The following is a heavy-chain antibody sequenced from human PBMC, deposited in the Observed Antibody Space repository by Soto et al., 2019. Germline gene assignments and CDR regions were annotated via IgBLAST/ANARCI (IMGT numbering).Heavy chain of an antibody. CDR3: ARWWGSTYNWFDR. CDR1: GGSISSGAYY. CDR2: IHYSGST. J-gene: IGHJ5*02. D-gene: IGHD2-15*01. Sequence: SETLSLTCTVSGGSISSGAYYWSWIRQHPGKGLEWIGYIHYSGSTYYNPSLKSRVTISVDTSKNQFALKLSAVTAADTAVYYCARWWGSTYNWFDRWGQGTLVTVYS. V-gene: IGHV4-31*03.